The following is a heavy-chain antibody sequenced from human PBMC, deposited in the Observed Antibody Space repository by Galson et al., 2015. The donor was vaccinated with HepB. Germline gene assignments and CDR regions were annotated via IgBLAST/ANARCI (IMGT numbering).Heavy chain of an antibody. D-gene: IGHD3-10*01. J-gene: IGHJ4*02. CDR3: VRVMDGSGSYPTYYFDY. Sequence: SVKVSCKASGYTFTSYAMNWVRQAPGQGLEWMGWINTNTGNPTYAQGFTGRFVFSLDTSVSTAYLQISSLKAEDTAVYYCVRVMDGSGSYPTYYFDYWGQGTLVTVSS. V-gene: IGHV7-4-1*02. CDR1: GYTFTSYA. CDR2: INTNTGNP.